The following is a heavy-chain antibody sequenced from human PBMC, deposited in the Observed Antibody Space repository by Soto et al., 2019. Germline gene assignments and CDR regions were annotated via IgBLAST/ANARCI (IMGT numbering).Heavy chain of an antibody. CDR3: ARGGAGYCTNGVCYAFDI. CDR2: INHSGST. D-gene: IGHD2-8*01. J-gene: IGHJ3*02. V-gene: IGHV4-34*01. Sequence: SETLSLTCAVYGGSFSGYYWSWIRQPPGKGLEWIGEINHSGSTNYNPSLKSRVTISVDTSTNQFSLKLSSVTAADTAVYYCARGGAGYCTNGVCYAFDIWGQGTMVTVSS. CDR1: GGSFSGYY.